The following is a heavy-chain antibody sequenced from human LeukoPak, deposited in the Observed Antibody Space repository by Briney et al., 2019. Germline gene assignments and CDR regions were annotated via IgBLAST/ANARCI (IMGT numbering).Heavy chain of an antibody. CDR2: ICHSGST. J-gene: IGHJ4*02. CDR1: GYSISSGYY. V-gene: IGHV4-38-2*01. D-gene: IGHD3/OR15-3a*01. CDR3: ARRSLGTIDY. Sequence: KPSETLSLTCAVSGYSISSGYYWGWIRQPPGKGLEWIGSICHSGSTYYNPSLKSRVTISVDTSKNQFSLKLSSVTAADTAVYYCARRSLGTIDYWGQGTLVTVSS.